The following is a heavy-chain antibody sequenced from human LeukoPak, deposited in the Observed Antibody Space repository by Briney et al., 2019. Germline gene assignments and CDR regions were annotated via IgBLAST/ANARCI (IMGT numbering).Heavy chain of an antibody. CDR1: GDSISHNY. V-gene: IGHV4-59*01. CDR3: ARLLAGCPGGRCRAHFDY. D-gene: IGHD2-8*02. J-gene: IGHJ4*02. Sequence: PSETLSLPCSVSGDSISHNYWSWMRQPPGKGLEGIGYIYFIGSTNCHPSLTSRVTMSLDTSKYQFSLTLSSVTAADTAVYYCARLLAGCPGGRCRAHFDYWGQGTLVTVST. CDR2: IYFIGST.